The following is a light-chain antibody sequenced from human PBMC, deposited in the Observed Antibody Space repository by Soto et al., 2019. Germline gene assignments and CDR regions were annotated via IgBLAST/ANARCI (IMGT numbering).Light chain of an antibody. V-gene: IGLV2-18*02. CDR2: EVS. Sequence: SLLTQPPSVSVSPGQSVTISCTGTSSDVGSYNRVSWYQQLPATAPKLMIYEVSNRPSGVPDRFSGSKSGNTASLTISGLQAEDEADYYCSSYTSSSTYVFGTGTKVTVL. CDR3: SSYTSSSTYV. CDR1: SSDVGSYNR. J-gene: IGLJ1*01.